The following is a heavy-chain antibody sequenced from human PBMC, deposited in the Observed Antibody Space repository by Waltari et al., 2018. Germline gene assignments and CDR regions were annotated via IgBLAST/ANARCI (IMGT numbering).Heavy chain of an antibody. V-gene: IGHV4-38-2*02. J-gene: IGHJ4*02. CDR3: ARDPEDIVVVPADTRLYFDY. CDR1: GYSISSGYY. Sequence: QVQLQESGPGLVKPSETLSLTCTVSGYSISSGYYWGWIRQPPGKGLEWIGSIYHSGSTYYNPSLKSRVTISVDTSKNQFSLKLSSVTAADTAVYYCARDPEDIVVVPADTRLYFDYWGQGTLVTVSS. CDR2: IYHSGST. D-gene: IGHD2-2*01.